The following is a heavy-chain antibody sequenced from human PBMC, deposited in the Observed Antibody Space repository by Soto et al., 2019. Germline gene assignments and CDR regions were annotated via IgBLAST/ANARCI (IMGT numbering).Heavy chain of an antibody. CDR1: GFTVSSYW. J-gene: IGHJ4*02. V-gene: IGHV3-7*05. CDR3: ASLVVETPTMTFDY. D-gene: IGHD2-15*01. CDR2: IKQDGSEK. Sequence: GGSLRLSCAASGFTVSSYWMSWVRQAPGKGLEWVAKIKQDGSEKYYVDSVKGGFTISRDNAKNSLYLQMNSLRAEDTAVYYCASLVVETPTMTFDYWGQGTLVTVSS.